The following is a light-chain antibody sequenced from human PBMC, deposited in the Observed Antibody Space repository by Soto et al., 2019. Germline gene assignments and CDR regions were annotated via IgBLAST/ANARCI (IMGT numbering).Light chain of an antibody. CDR3: QQYNNWPPDRT. CDR1: QSVGSN. J-gene: IGKJ1*01. CDR2: GAS. V-gene: IGKV3-15*01. Sequence: ERVMTQSPATLSVSPGERATLSCRASQSVGSNLAWYQQRPGQAPRLLIYGASTRATGVPARFSGSGSGTEFTLTISSLQAEDFGSYFCQQYNNWPPDRTFGQGTKVEI.